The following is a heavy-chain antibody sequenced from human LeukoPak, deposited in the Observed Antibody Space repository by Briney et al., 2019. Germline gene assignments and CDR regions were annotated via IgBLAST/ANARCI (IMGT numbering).Heavy chain of an antibody. CDR1: GFNIGPYA. J-gene: IGHJ6*02. D-gene: IGHD2/OR15-2a*01. V-gene: IGHV3-43*02. CDR2: IKADGSGT. CDR3: ATWAFYHNLDV. Sequence: GGSLRLSCAASGFNIGPYAMYWVRKGPGRGLEWVSVIKADGSGTFYSDSVRGRFTTSRDNSKNSLYLQMSSLTSDDTALYYCATWAFYHNLDVWGQGTTVAVSS.